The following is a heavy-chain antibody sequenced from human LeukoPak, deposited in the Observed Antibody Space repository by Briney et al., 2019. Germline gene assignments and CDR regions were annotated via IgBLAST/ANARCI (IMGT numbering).Heavy chain of an antibody. CDR3: ARDRRGYDFWGGYYTVDWFDP. CDR1: GYTFTIYG. Sequence: ASVKVSCKASGYTFTIYGISWVRQAPGQGLEWMGCISAYNGNTNYAQKLQGRVTMTTDTSTSTDYMELRSLRSDDTAVYYCARDRRGYDFWGGYYTVDWFDPWGQGTLVTVSS. V-gene: IGHV1-18*01. CDR2: ISAYNGNT. D-gene: IGHD3-3*01. J-gene: IGHJ5*02.